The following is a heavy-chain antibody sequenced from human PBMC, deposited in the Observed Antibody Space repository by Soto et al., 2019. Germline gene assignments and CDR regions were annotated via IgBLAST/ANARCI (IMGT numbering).Heavy chain of an antibody. CDR1: GYSFTSYW. D-gene: IGHD5-18*01. CDR2: IYPGDSDT. Sequence: RGESLKISCKGSGYSFTSYWIGWVRQMPGKGLEWMGIIYPGDSDTRYSPSFQGQVTISADKSISTAYLQWSSLKASDTAMYYCARQRGYSYGYSGLGNDYWGQGTLVTVSS. CDR3: ARQRGYSYGYSGLGNDY. J-gene: IGHJ4*02. V-gene: IGHV5-51*01.